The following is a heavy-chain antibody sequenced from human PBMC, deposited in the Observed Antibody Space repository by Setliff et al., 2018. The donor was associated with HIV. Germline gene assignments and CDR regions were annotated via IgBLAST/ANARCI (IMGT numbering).Heavy chain of an antibody. J-gene: IGHJ4*02. Sequence: SETLSLTCAVYGGSFSGYYWSWIRQPPGKGLEWIGCGYYSGITHYDPSLKSRVSISVDASKNQFSLRLNSVTVADTAVYFCARSSRGSLRDLDYWGPGTLVTVSS. CDR3: ARSSRGSLRDLDY. CDR2: GYYSGIT. V-gene: IGHV4-59*08. D-gene: IGHD2-21*02. CDR1: GGSFSGYY.